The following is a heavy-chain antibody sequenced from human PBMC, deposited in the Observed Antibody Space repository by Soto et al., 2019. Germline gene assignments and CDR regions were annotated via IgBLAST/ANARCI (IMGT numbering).Heavy chain of an antibody. CDR2: ISYDGSNK. J-gene: IGHJ4*02. D-gene: IGHD1-26*01. V-gene: IGHV3-30*03. CDR1: GFTFSSYG. CDR3: ARDEVGAETFDY. Sequence: QVQLVESGGGVVQPGRSLRLSCAASGFTFSSYGMHWVRQAPGKGLEWVAVISYDGSNKYYADSVKGRFTISRDNSKNTLYLQMNRLRAEDAAVYYCARDEVGAETFDYWGQGSLVTVSS.